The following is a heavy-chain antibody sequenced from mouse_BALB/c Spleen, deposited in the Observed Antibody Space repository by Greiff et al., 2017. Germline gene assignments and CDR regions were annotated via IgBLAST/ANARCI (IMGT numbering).Heavy chain of an antibody. J-gene: IGHJ3*01. CDR2: INPYNDGT. CDR3: AREGDAFLLSY. CDR1: GYTFTSYV. V-gene: IGHV1-14*01. Sequence: VQLQQSGPELVKPGASVKMSCKASGYTFTSYVMHWVKQKPGQGLEWIGYINPYNDGTKYNEKFKSKATLTVDTSSSTAYMQLSSLASEDSALYYCAREGDAFLLSYWGQGTLVTVSA. D-gene: IGHD2-13*01.